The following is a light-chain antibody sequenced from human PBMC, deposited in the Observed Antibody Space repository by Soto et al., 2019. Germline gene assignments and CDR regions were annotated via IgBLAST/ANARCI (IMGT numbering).Light chain of an antibody. V-gene: IGKV1-12*01. Sequence: DIHMSQSPSSVSASVGDRFTLTCRACQGIGDTLAWYQQKAGKVPQLLIYPASTLQSGVPSRFRGSGSGTDSTLTISCLPSEDFATYYCQQYYSYPPTFGQGTKVDIK. CDR2: PAS. CDR3: QQYYSYPPT. CDR1: QGIGDT. J-gene: IGKJ1*01.